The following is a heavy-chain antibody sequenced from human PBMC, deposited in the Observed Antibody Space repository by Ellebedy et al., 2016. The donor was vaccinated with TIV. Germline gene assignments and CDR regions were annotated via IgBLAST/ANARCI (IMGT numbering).Heavy chain of an antibody. V-gene: IGHV3-23*01. Sequence: GGSLRLXXMASGFTFSTYAMTWVRQAPGKGLEWVSGISRTGGDTFYADPVKGRFTISRDNSENTLYLHLRRLRAEDTALYYCARDLIGTTGFGDYWGQGTLVTVSS. CDR2: ISRTGGDT. CDR3: ARDLIGTTGFGDY. J-gene: IGHJ4*02. D-gene: IGHD1-1*01. CDR1: GFTFSTYA.